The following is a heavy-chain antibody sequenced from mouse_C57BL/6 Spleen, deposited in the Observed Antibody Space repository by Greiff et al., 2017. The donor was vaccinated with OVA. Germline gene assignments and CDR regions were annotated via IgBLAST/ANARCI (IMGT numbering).Heavy chain of an antibody. V-gene: IGHV14-2*01. J-gene: IGHJ3*01. CDR3: ASDGSSLFAD. CDR2: IDPGDGET. Sequence: VQLQQSGAELVKPGASVKLSCTASGFNIKDYYMHWVKQRPEQGLEWIGRIDPGDGETNYAPKFPGKATLTADKSSNTAYLQLSSLTSEDTAVYYCASDGSSLFADWGQGTMVTVAA. CDR1: GFNIKDYY. D-gene: IGHD1-1*01.